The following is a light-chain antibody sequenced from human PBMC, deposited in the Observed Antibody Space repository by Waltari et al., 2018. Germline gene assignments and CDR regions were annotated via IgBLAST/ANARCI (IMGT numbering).Light chain of an antibody. CDR3: CSYAGRGTYV. V-gene: IGLV2-23*02. CDR1: TRDDGSYDL. CDR2: EVF. J-gene: IGLJ1*01. Sequence: QSALTQPASVSGTPGQSIPISCSGTTRDDGSYDLVSWYQQHPGEAPKLLICEVFKRPPDTSSRFSGAKSGSTASLTISGLQPEDEADYYCCSYAGRGTYVFGSGTKVTVL.